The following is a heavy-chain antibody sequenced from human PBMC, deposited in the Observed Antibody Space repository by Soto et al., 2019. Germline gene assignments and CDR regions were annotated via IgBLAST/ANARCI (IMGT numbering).Heavy chain of an antibody. CDR1: GFTFSSYW. D-gene: IGHD3-3*01. J-gene: IGHJ6*02. CDR3: ARSGVVTAGYYYGMDV. CDR2: INSDGSST. Sequence: GGSLRLSCAASGFTFSSYWMHWVRQAPGKGLVWVSRINSDGSSTSYADSVKGRFTISRDNAKNTLYLQMNSLRAEDTAVYYCARSGVVTAGYYYGMDVWGQGTTVTVSS. V-gene: IGHV3-74*01.